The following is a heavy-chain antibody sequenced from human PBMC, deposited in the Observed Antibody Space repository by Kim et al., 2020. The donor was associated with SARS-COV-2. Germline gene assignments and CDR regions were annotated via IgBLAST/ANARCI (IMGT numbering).Heavy chain of an antibody. D-gene: IGHD3-16*01. Sequence: GTTTCDPSLKSRVTISVDTSKNDFSLILRSVTAADTAVYYCARVAYRVLGYWGQGALVTVSS. J-gene: IGHJ4*02. CDR2: GTT. CDR3: ARVAYRVLGY. V-gene: IGHV4-39*02.